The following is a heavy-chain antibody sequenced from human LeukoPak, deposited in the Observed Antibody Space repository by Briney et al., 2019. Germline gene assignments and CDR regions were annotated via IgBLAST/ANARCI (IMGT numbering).Heavy chain of an antibody. Sequence: SETLSLTCTVSGDSISGYYWSWIRQPPGKGLEWIGSIYYSGSTNYNPSLKSRVTISVDTSKNQFSLKLNSVTAADTAAYYCARGVSQWPARLDYWGQGTLVTVSS. CDR2: IYYSGST. V-gene: IGHV4-59*08. CDR3: ARGVSQWPARLDY. CDR1: GDSISGYY. D-gene: IGHD6-19*01. J-gene: IGHJ4*02.